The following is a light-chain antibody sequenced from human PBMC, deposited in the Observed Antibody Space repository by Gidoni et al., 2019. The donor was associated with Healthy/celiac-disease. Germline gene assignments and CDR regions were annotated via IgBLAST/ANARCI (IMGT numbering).Light chain of an antibody. CDR2: QDS. CDR1: KLGDKY. J-gene: IGLJ2*01. CDR3: QAWDSSNVV. Sequence: SYELTQPPSVSVSPGQKASITCPGDKLGDKYACWSQQKPGQSPVLVIYQDSKRPPGLPERFSGSNSGNTATLTISGTQAIDEADYYCQAWDSSNVVFGGGTKLTVL. V-gene: IGLV3-1*01.